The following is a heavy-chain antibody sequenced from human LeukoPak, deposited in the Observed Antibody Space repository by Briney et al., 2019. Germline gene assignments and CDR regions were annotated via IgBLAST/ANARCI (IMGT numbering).Heavy chain of an antibody. J-gene: IGHJ4*02. Sequence: GGSLRLSCAASGFTFNGYAMIWVRQAPGKGLEWVSSISSSSSFIYYADSVKGRFTISRDNAKNSLYLQMDSLRAEDSAVYYCARERGAGLSSSWVDYWGQGTLVTVSS. D-gene: IGHD6-13*01. CDR3: ARERGAGLSSSWVDY. CDR2: ISSSSSFI. CDR1: GFTFNGYA. V-gene: IGHV3-21*01.